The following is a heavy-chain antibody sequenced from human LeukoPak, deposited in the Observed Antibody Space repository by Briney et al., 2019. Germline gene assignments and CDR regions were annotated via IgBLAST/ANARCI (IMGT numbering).Heavy chain of an antibody. V-gene: IGHV4-4*02. CDR1: GVSISTDNW. D-gene: IGHD6-19*01. J-gene: IGHJ4*01. CDR3: AREVAAGSYRGFDY. Sequence: PSETLSLTCAVSGVSISTDNWWHWIRQSPGKGLEWIAEIYHNGDVHYNPSLKSRVTMSVDTSKNQFSLKVNSVTAADTATYFCAREVAAGSYRGFDYWGQGTLVTVSS. CDR2: IYHNGDV.